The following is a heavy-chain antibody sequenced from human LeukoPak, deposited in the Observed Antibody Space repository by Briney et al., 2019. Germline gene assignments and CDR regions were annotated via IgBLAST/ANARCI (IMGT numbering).Heavy chain of an antibody. V-gene: IGHV1-46*01. Sequence: GASVKVSCKASGYTFTSYYMHWVRQAPGQGLEWMGIINPSGGSTSYAQKFQGRVTMTRDTSTSTVYMELSSLRSEDTAVYYCARDQGDIVVVPAADPYYFDYWGQGTLVTVSS. J-gene: IGHJ4*02. CDR1: GYTFTSYY. CDR3: ARDQGDIVVVPAADPYYFDY. CDR2: INPSGGST. D-gene: IGHD2-2*01.